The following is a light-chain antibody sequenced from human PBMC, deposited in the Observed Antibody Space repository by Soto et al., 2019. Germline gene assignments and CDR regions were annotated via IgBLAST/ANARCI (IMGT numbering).Light chain of an antibody. CDR1: QSVNSK. CDR3: QQYTNWAPVT. CDR2: GAS. Sequence: ETVRTQTPPTLAVSAGGIDTRSCRTSQSVNSKLAWYQQKPGQAPRLVIYGASTRATGIPARFSGSGSGTALNLIIMRLQYAGCAVHPSQQYTNWAPVTFSRGTRLEIK. J-gene: IGKJ5*01. V-gene: IGKV3D-15*01.